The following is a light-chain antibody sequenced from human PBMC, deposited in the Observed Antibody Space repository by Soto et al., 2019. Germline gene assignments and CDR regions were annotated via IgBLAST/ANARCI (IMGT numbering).Light chain of an antibody. V-gene: IGLV3-21*02. J-gene: IGLJ1*01. Sequence: SGERTQRPSVSGAPGQTAKITCGGDKIGSKIVHWYKQRPGQAPVAVVFDATDRPSGIPDRISASRSGDTATLTISRVDAGDEADYYCQVWASTAEFFVFGSGTKVTVL. CDR3: QVWASTAEFFV. CDR1: KIGSKI. CDR2: DAT.